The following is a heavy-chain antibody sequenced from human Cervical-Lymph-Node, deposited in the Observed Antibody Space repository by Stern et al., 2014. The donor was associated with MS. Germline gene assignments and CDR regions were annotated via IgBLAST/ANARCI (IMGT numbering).Heavy chain of an antibody. J-gene: IGHJ6*02. Sequence: VQLVQSGAEVRKPGASVKVSCKASGYTFTSFWISWLRRAPGQGLEWMGWISGYNGDTNYPQKFQGRVILTADTSTSTAYMDLTSLRSDDTAMYYCARGPYCSSTSCYTNGYYFYGLDVWGQGTTVTVSS. V-gene: IGHV1-18*01. D-gene: IGHD2-2*02. CDR2: ISGYNGDT. CDR1: GYTFTSFW. CDR3: ARGPYCSSTSCYTNGYYFYGLDV.